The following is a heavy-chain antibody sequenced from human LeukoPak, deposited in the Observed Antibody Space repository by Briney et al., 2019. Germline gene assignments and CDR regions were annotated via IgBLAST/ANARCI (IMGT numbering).Heavy chain of an antibody. D-gene: IGHD6-13*01. CDR3: ARDAFTGFSSSWYGDY. J-gene: IGHJ4*02. CDR2: INPNSGGT. CDR1: GYTFTGHY. V-gene: IGHV1-2*02. Sequence: ASVKVSCKASGYTFTGHYIHWVRQAPGQGLEWMGWINPNSGGTKFGQKFQGRVTMTRDTSISTAYMELSGLTSDDTAVYYCARDAFTGFSSSWYGDYWGQGTLVTVSS.